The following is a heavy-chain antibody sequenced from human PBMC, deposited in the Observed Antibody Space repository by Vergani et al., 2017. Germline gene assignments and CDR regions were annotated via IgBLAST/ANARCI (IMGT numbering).Heavy chain of an antibody. V-gene: IGHV3-30*04. Sequence: QVQLVESGGGLVKPGGSLRLSCAASGFTFSSYAMHWVRQAPGKGREWVAVISYDGSNKYYADSVKGRFTISRDNSKNTLYLQMNSLRAEDTAVYYCAREEPGDYHVNLDYWGQGTLVTVSS. CDR3: AREEPGDYHVNLDY. D-gene: IGHD4-17*01. CDR2: ISYDGSNK. CDR1: GFTFSSYA. J-gene: IGHJ4*02.